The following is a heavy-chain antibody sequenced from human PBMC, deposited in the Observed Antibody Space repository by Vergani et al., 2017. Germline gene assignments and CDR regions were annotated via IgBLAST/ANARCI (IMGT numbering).Heavy chain of an antibody. J-gene: IGHJ6*02. CDR1: GYTFTSYA. CDR3: AKDVVTMVRGATPQIYGMDV. CDR2: INTNTGNP. V-gene: IGHV7-4-1*02. Sequence: QVQLVQSGSELKKPGASVKVSCKASGYTFTSYAMNWVRQAPGQGLGWMGWINTNTGNPTYAQGFTGRFVFSLDTSVSTAYLQISSLKAEDTAVYYCAKDVVTMVRGATPQIYGMDVWGQGTTVTVSS. D-gene: IGHD3-10*01.